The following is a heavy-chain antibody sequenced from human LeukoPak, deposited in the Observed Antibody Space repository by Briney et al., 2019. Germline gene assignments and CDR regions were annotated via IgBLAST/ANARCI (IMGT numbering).Heavy chain of an antibody. CDR3: ARFEAYSSYYFDY. J-gene: IGHJ4*02. Sequence: SETLSLTCTVSGGSISSYYWSWMRQPPGKGLEWIGYIYYSGSTNYNPSLKSRVTISVDTSKNQFSLKLSSVTAADTAVYYCARFEAYSSYYFDYWGQGTLVTVSS. V-gene: IGHV4-59*01. CDR1: GGSISSYY. CDR2: IYYSGST. D-gene: IGHD6-19*01.